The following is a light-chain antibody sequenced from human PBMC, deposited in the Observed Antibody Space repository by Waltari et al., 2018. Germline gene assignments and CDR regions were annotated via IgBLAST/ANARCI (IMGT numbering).Light chain of an antibody. Sequence: EIVLTQSPATLSLSPGERATLSCRASQSVNEYLAWYQQIPGQAPRLLIYDASNRATGIPARFSGSGSGTDFTLTISSLEPEDFASYYCHVRSNWPPVTFGGGTKVEIK. J-gene: IGKJ4*01. CDR3: HVRSNWPPVT. V-gene: IGKV3-11*01. CDR2: DAS. CDR1: QSVNEY.